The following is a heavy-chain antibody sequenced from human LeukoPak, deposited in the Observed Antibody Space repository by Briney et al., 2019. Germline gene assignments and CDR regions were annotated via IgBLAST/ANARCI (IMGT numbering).Heavy chain of an antibody. V-gene: IGHV4-59*01. CDR2: IYYSGST. Sequence: SETLSLTCTVSGGSISSYYWSWIRQPPGKGLEWIGYIYYSGSTNYNPSLKSRVTISVDTSKNQFSLKLSSVTAADTAVYYCARSSSWLSPLYYFDYWGQGTLVTVSS. D-gene: IGHD3-9*01. J-gene: IGHJ4*02. CDR3: ARSSSWLSPLYYFDY. CDR1: GGSISSYY.